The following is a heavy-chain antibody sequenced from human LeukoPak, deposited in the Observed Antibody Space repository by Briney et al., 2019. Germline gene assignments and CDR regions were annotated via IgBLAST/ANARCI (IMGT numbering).Heavy chain of an antibody. Sequence: GRSLRLSCAASGFTFSSYGMHWVRQAPGKGLEWVAVISYDGSNKYYADSVKGRFTISRDNSKNTLYLQMNSLRAEDTAVYYCARDTGPEPMGDYWGQGTLVTVSS. J-gene: IGHJ4*02. CDR3: ARDTGPEPMGDY. V-gene: IGHV3-30*03. CDR1: GFTFSSYG. CDR2: ISYDGSNK. D-gene: IGHD1-14*01.